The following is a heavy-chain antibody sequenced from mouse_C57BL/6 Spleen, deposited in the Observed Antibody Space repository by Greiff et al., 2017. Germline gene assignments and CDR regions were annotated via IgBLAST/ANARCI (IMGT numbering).Heavy chain of an antibody. J-gene: IGHJ4*01. V-gene: IGHV1-69*01. CDR2: IDPSDSYT. Sequence: QVQLKQPGAELVMPGASVKLSCKASGYTFTSYWMHWVKQRPGQGLEWIGEIDPSDSYTNYNQKFKGKSTLTVDKSSNAAYMQLSSLTSEDSAVYCGAREVYRKGAMDDWGQGTSVTVSS. CDR1: GYTFTSYW. CDR3: AREVYRKGAMDD. D-gene: IGHD2-1*01.